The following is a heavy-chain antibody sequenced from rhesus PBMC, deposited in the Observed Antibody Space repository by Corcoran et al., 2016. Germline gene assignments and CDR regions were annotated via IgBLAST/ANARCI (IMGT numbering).Heavy chain of an antibody. CDR1: GYSISSGYG. D-gene: IGHD6-25*01. V-gene: IGHV4-122*02. Sequence: QLQLQESGPGLVKPSETLSLTCAVSGYSISSGYGWSWIRQPPGKGLEWIGYISYGGSTSYNPSLKSRVTMSRDTSKNQFSLKLSSVTAADTAVYYGARDLAGSGSLDYWGQGVLVTVSS. J-gene: IGHJ4*01. CDR2: ISYGGST. CDR3: ARDLAGSGSLDY.